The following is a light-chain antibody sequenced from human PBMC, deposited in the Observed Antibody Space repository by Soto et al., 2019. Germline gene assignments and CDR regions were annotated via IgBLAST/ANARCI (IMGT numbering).Light chain of an antibody. CDR2: AAS. CDR3: LHDYNYPRT. J-gene: IGKJ1*01. V-gene: IGKV1-6*01. CDR1: QGIRSD. Sequence: IQMTQSPSSLSASIGDRVTITCRASQGIRSDLAWYQQKPGKAPNLLIYAASTLQSGVPSRFSGSGSGTDFTLTISSLQPEDFATYYCLHDYNYPRTFGQGTKVDIK.